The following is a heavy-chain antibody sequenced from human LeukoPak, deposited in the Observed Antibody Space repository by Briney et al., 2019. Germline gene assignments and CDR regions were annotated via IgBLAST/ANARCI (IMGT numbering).Heavy chain of an antibody. CDR3: AKTKSGSYSSPLDY. CDR1: EFTFNNYA. D-gene: IGHD1-26*01. Sequence: GGSLRLSCAASEFTFNNYAMSWVRQAPGKGLEWVSAISGTGGGTYYAHSVKGRFTISRDNSKNMLYLQMDSLRAEDTAAYYCAKTKSGSYSSPLDYWGQGTLVPVSS. CDR2: ISGTGGGT. J-gene: IGHJ4*02. V-gene: IGHV3-23*01.